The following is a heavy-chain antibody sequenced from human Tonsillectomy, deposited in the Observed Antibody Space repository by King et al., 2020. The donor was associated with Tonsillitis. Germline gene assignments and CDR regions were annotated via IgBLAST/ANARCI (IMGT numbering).Heavy chain of an antibody. CDR2: ISTSGSTI. J-gene: IGHJ6*03. CDR1: GFSFSTYE. D-gene: IGHD3-3*01. V-gene: IGHV3-48*03. CDR3: AWVDFSLHYYYMDV. Sequence: VQLVESGGGLVQPGGSLRLSCAASGFSFSTYEMNWVRQAPGKGLEWVSYISTSGSTIYYADSVKGRFTISRDNAKNSLYLQMNSLRAEDTAVYYCAWVDFSLHYYYMDVWGKGTTVTVSS.